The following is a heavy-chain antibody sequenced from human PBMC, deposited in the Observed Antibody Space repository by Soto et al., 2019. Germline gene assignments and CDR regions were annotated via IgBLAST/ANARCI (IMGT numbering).Heavy chain of an antibody. Sequence: ESGGGVVQPGRSLRLSCAASGFTFTNYAIHWVRQAPGKGLEWVAVIWYDGTNKYYAESVKDRFTIARDNSKNTVYLQMNRLGAEDTAVYYCASERRAVSTFDYWGQGTLVSVSS. D-gene: IGHD6-19*01. CDR1: GFTFTNYA. J-gene: IGHJ4*02. CDR3: ASERRAVSTFDY. V-gene: IGHV3-33*01. CDR2: IWYDGTNK.